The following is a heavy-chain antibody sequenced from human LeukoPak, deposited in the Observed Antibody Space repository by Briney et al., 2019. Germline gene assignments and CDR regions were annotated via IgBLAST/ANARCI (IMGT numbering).Heavy chain of an antibody. V-gene: IGHV1-24*01. CDR2: FDPQDGET. CDR1: GYTLTELS. CDR3: ATTYYYGSGSYYNVDWFDP. Sequence: ASVTVSCKVSGYTLTELSMHWVRQAPGKGLEWMGGFDPQDGETIYAQKFQGRVTMTEDTSTDTAYMELSSLRSEDTVVYYCATTYYYGSGSYYNVDWFDPWGQGTLVTVSS. J-gene: IGHJ5*02. D-gene: IGHD3-10*01.